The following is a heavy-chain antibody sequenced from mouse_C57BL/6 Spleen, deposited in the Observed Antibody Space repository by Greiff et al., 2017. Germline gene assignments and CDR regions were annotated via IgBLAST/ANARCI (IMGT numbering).Heavy chain of an antibody. CDR2: IDPSDSYT. CDR1: GYTFTSYW. D-gene: IGHD2-12*01. J-gene: IGHJ4*01. V-gene: IGHV1-59*01. Sequence: QVQLQQPGAELVRPGTSVKLSCKASGYTFTSYWMHWVKQRPGQGLEWIGVIDPSDSYTNYNQKFKGKDTLTVDTSSSTAYMQLSSLTSEDSAVYYCARGGSYPYAKDYWGQGTSVTVSS. CDR3: ARGGSYPYAKDY.